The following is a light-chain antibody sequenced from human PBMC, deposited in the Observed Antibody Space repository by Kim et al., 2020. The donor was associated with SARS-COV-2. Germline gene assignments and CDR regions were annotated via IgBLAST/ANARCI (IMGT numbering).Light chain of an antibody. CDR3: SSYTTSSTLDVV. Sequence: SLTISGTGTSSAVGGYNYVSWYQHHPGKAPKLMIYDVSDRPSGVSNRFSGSKSGNTASLTISGLQAEDEADYYCSSYTTSSTLDVVFGGGTQLTVL. V-gene: IGLV2-14*03. CDR1: SSAVGGYNY. CDR2: DVS. J-gene: IGLJ2*01.